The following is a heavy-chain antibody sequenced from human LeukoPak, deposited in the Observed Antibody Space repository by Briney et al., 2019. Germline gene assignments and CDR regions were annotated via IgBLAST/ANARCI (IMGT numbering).Heavy chain of an antibody. J-gene: IGHJ4*02. D-gene: IGHD3-22*01. CDR1: GFTFGEYG. CDR2: IRSKGHGGTT. V-gene: IGHV3-49*04. Sequence: TGGSLRLSCTASGFTFGEYGMSWVRQAPGKGLEWIGLIRSKGHGGTTEYAASVKGRFTISRDDSKSIAYLQLNSLKTEDTAVYYCTLTMIVVARSHFDYWGQGTLVTVSS. CDR3: TLTMIVVARSHFDY.